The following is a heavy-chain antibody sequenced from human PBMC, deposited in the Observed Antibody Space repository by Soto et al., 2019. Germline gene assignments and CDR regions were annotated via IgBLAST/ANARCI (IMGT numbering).Heavy chain of an antibody. CDR3: AKLPIIRGNALDL. V-gene: IGHV3-23*01. CDR2: ISGTAGSI. Sequence: PGGSLRLSCAASGFSLRSYAVTWVRQVPGKGLEWVSVISGTAGSIYYVDSVKGRFTISRDNSRNTVYLKMNLLRAEDTALYYCAKLPIIRGNALDLWGQGTMVTVSS. D-gene: IGHD3-10*01. J-gene: IGHJ3*01. CDR1: GFSLRSYA.